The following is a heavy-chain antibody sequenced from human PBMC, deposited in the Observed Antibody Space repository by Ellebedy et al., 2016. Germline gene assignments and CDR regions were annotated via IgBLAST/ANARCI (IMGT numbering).Heavy chain of an antibody. V-gene: IGHV4-61*08. CDR2: VYRNGGT. D-gene: IGHD6-6*01. J-gene: IGHJ4*02. Sequence: SETLSLTXSVSGGSVMNAGAYWTWIRQSPGGEMQWIGYVYRNGGTKYNPSLKSRVTMSVDTSKNKFSLSLNSLTAADTAVYYCARDVSLYSSSPSFDSWGQGTLVTVSS. CDR3: ARDVSLYSSSPSFDS. CDR1: GGSVMNAGAY.